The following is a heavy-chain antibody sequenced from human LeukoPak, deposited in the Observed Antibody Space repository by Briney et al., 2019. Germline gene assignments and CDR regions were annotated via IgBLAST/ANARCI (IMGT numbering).Heavy chain of an antibody. CDR2: VDPEDGET. CDR1: GYTFTNHY. D-gene: IGHD6-25*01. CDR3: ATDRIERAFDV. V-gene: IGHV1-69-2*01. J-gene: IGHJ6*01. Sequence: ASVKVSCKASGYTFTNHYIHWVRQAPGNGLEWMGRVDPEDGETIYAEKFQGRVTITTDTSTDAAYMELSSMRFEDTAVYYCATDRIERAFDVWGEGTTVTVSS.